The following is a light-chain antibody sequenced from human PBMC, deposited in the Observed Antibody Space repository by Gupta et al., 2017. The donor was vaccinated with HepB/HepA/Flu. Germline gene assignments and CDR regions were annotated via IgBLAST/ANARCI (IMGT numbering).Light chain of an antibody. CDR1: QSFSTY. Sequence: EIVLTQSPATLSLSPGERATLSCRASQSFSTYLAWYQQKPGQAPRLLIYDASNRATGIPARFSGSGSGTDFTLTISSLEPEDFAVYYCQQGSNWPLTFGQGTRLEI. CDR2: DAS. V-gene: IGKV3-11*01. CDR3: QQGSNWPLT. J-gene: IGKJ5*01.